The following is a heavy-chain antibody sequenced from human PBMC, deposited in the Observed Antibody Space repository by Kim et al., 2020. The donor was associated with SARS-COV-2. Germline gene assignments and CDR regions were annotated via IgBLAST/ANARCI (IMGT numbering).Heavy chain of an antibody. Sequence: GGSLRLSCAASGFTFSSYEMNWVRQAPGKGLEWVSYISSSGSTIYYADSVKGRFTISRDNAKNSLYLQMNSLRAEDTAVYYCARDEGIAAAVDYWGQGTLVTVSS. CDR2: ISSSGSTI. D-gene: IGHD6-13*01. CDR3: ARDEGIAAAVDY. V-gene: IGHV3-48*03. CDR1: GFTFSSYE. J-gene: IGHJ4*02.